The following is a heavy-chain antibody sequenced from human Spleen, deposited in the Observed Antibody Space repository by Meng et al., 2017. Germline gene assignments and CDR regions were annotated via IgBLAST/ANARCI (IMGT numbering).Heavy chain of an antibody. V-gene: IGHV4-39*07. J-gene: IGHJ4*02. CDR2: VYYFGST. D-gene: IGHD2-15*01. CDR3: TRDPGNLGYCSGGSCWVDY. CDR1: GGSVYSTSYY. Sequence: SETLSLTCTVSGGSVYSTSYYWGWIRQPPGKGLEWIGSVYYFGSTYYNPSLKSRVTISVDTSKNQFSLQLTSVTAADTAVYYCTRDPGNLGYCSGGSCWVDYWGQGTLVTVSS.